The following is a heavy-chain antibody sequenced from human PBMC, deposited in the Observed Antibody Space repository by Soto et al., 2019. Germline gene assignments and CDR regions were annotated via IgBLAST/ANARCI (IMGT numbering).Heavy chain of an antibody. J-gene: IGHJ6*02. Sequence: QVQLVQSGAEVKKPGSSVKVSCKASGGTFGTYGISWVRQAPGQGLEWMGGIIPLFGTANYAQKFQGRVTITADKSTTTAYMELSRLRSEDSAIYYCARRHFYYGMDVWGQGTTVTVSS. CDR2: IIPLFGTA. CDR1: GGTFGTYG. V-gene: IGHV1-69*06. CDR3: ARRHFYYGMDV.